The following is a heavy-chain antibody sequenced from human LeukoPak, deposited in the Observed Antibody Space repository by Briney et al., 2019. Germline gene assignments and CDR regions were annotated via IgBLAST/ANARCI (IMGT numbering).Heavy chain of an antibody. D-gene: IGHD6-13*01. CDR1: GGTFSGYA. J-gene: IGHJ5*02. CDR2: IILIFGTP. V-gene: IGHV1-69*05. Sequence: SVKVSCKASGGTFSGYAISWVRQAPGQGLEWMGGIILIFGTPNYAQKFQGRVTITTDESTSTAYMGLSSLRSEDTAVYYCARERIAAAGMGKNWFDPWGQGTLVTVSS. CDR3: ARERIAAAGMGKNWFDP.